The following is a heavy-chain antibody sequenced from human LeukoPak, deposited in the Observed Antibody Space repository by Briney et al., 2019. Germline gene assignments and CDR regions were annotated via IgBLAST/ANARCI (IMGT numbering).Heavy chain of an antibody. CDR2: ISAYNGNT. Sequence: ASVKVSCKASGYTFTSYGISWVRQAPGQGLEWMGWISAYNGNTNYAQKLQGRVTMTTDTSTSTAYMELRSLRSDDTAVYYCARDVGTSDYDILTGYQGLYNWFDPWGQGTLVTVSS. CDR3: ARDVGTSDYDILTGYQGLYNWFDP. CDR1: GYTFTSYG. D-gene: IGHD3-9*01. V-gene: IGHV1-18*01. J-gene: IGHJ5*02.